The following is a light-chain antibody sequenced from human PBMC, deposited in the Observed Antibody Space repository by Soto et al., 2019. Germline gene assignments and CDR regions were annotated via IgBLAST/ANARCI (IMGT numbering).Light chain of an antibody. J-gene: IGKJ5*01. V-gene: IGKV1-39*01. CDR3: QQSYMDPIT. CDR1: QSISTY. CDR2: DAS. Sequence: IQITQSPSCLSASVGNRVTITFRASQSISTYLNWYQKKPGKAPNLLIYDASRLQSGVPSRFSGSGGGTDFTLSISSVQPEDFATYFCQQSYMDPITFGQGTRLEI.